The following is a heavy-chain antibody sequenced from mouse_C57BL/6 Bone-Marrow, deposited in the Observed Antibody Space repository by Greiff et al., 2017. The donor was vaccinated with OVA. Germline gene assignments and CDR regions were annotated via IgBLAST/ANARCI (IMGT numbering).Heavy chain of an antibody. CDR2: INPRNGGT. J-gene: IGHJ3*01. V-gene: IGHV1-53*01. CDR1: GYTFTSYW. Sequence: QVQLQQPGTELVKPGASVKLSCKASGYTFTSYWMHWVKQRPGQGLEWIGNINPRNGGTNYNEKFKSKATLPVANTSNTAYMQLSSLTFEDSAVDYWARSFYSEYDGGFAYWGQGTLVTVSA. CDR3: ARSFYSEYDGGFAY. D-gene: IGHD2-4*01.